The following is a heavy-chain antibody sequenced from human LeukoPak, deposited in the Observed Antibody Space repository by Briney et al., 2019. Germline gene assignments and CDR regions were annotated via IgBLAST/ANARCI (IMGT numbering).Heavy chain of an antibody. J-gene: IGHJ4*02. V-gene: IGHV3-33*01. CDR1: GFTFSSYG. CDR2: IWYDGSNK. Sequence: GGSLRLSCAASGFTFSSYGMRWVRQAPGKGLEWVAVIWYDGSNKYYADSVKGRFTISRDNSKNTLYLQMNSLRAEDTAVYYCARGYYYDSSGYYYDYWGQGTLVTVSS. D-gene: IGHD3-22*01. CDR3: ARGYYYDSSGYYYDY.